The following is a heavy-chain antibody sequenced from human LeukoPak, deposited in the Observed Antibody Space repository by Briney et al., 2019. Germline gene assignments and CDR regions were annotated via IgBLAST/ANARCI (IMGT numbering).Heavy chain of an antibody. CDR2: IYPGDSDT. V-gene: IGHV5-51*01. Sequence: PGESLKISCKASGYSFTIYWIGWVRQMPGKGLEWMGIIYPGDSDTRYSPSFQGQVTISADKSINTAYLQWSSLKASDAAMYYCARGTSSYEFDYWGQGTLVIVSS. D-gene: IGHD2-2*01. J-gene: IGHJ4*02. CDR3: ARGTSSYEFDY. CDR1: GYSFTIYW.